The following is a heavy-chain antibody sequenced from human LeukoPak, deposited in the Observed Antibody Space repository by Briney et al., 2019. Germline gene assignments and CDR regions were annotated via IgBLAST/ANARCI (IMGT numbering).Heavy chain of an antibody. J-gene: IGHJ4*02. D-gene: IGHD6-19*01. Sequence: SQTLSLTCAISGDSVSSNSAAWNWIRQSPSRGLEWVGRTYYRSKWYNDDAVSVRSRITINQDTSKNQFSLHLNSVTPEDTAVDYCTRALGDSSGWGGGSDYWGQGTLVTVSS. V-gene: IGHV6-1*01. CDR2: TYYRSKWYN. CDR3: TRALGDSSGWGGGSDY. CDR1: GDSVSSNSAA.